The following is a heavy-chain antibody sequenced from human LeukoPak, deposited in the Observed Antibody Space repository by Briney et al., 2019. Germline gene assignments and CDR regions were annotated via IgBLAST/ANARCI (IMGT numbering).Heavy chain of an antibody. V-gene: IGHV3-7*01. J-gene: IGHJ6*02. CDR2: IKQDGSEK. Sequence: PGGSLRLSCAASGFTFSSYWMSWVRQAPGKGREGVANIKQDGSEKYYVDSVKGRFTISRDNAKNSLYLQMNSLRAEDTAVYYCARDSGDNGYNWRYYYYGMDVWGQGTTVTVSS. CDR1: GFTFSSYW. D-gene: IGHD5-24*01. CDR3: ARDSGDNGYNWRYYYYGMDV.